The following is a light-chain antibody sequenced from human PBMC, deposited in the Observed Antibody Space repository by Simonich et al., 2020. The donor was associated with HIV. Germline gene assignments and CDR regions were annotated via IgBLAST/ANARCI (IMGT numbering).Light chain of an antibody. CDR1: NIGSKS. J-gene: IGLJ2*01. CDR2: GDS. Sequence: SYVLTQPPSVSVAPGKTARLTCGGNNIGSKSVHWYQQKPGQAPVLVVYGDSDRPSGSPERFSGSNAGNTATLTISRVEAGDEADYYCQVWDSSSDHPHVVFGGGTKLTVL. CDR3: QVWDSSSDHPHVV. V-gene: IGLV3-21*03.